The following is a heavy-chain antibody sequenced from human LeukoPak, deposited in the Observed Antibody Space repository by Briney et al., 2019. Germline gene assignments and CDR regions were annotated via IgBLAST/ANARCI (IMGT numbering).Heavy chain of an antibody. Sequence: PSETLSLTCTVSGGSISSYYWSWIRQPPGKGLEWIGYTYNSGSTNYNSSLKSRVTISADTSKNQFSLKLSSVTAADTAVYYCARARGATIFQSAFDIWGQGTMVTVSS. D-gene: IGHD5-24*01. CDR1: GGSISSYY. V-gene: IGHV4-59*01. J-gene: IGHJ3*02. CDR3: ARARGATIFQSAFDI. CDR2: TYNSGST.